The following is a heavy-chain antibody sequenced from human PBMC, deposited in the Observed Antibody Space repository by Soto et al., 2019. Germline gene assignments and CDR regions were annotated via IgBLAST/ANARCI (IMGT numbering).Heavy chain of an antibody. D-gene: IGHD5-12*01. CDR1: GFTFSSYD. J-gene: IGHJ3*02. CDR3: AKASGHGAFDI. Sequence: GGSLRLSCAASGFTFSSYDMHWVRQATGKGLEWVSAIGTAGDTYYPGSVKGRFTISRENAKNSLYLQMNSLRAGDTAVYYCAKASGHGAFDIWGQGTMVTVSS. CDR2: IGTAGDT. V-gene: IGHV3-13*01.